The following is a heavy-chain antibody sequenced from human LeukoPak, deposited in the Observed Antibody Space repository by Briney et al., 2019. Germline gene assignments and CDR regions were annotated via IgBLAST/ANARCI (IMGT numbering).Heavy chain of an antibody. CDR1: GFTFSSCG. J-gene: IGHJ4*02. Sequence: GGSLRLSCAASGFTFSSCGMHWVRQAPGKGLEWVAFIRYDGSNKYYADSVKGRFTISRDNSKNTLYLQMNSLRAEDTAVYYCAKDLRPSTMIVVVYFDYWGQGTLVTVSS. V-gene: IGHV3-30*02. D-gene: IGHD3-22*01. CDR2: IRYDGSNK. CDR3: AKDLRPSTMIVVVYFDY.